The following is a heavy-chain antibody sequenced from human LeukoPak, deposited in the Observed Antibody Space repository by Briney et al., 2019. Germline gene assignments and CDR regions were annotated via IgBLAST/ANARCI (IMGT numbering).Heavy chain of an antibody. V-gene: IGHV1-69*13. CDR1: GGTFSSYA. CDR2: IIPIFGTA. CDR3: ARDRYYYGSGSYYKFGWFDP. Sequence: SVKVSCKASGGTFSSYAISWVRQAPGQGLEWMGGIIPIFGTANYAQKFQGRVTITADESTSTAYMELSSLRSEDTAVHYCARDRYYYGSGSYYKFGWFDPWGQGTLVTVSS. J-gene: IGHJ5*02. D-gene: IGHD3-10*01.